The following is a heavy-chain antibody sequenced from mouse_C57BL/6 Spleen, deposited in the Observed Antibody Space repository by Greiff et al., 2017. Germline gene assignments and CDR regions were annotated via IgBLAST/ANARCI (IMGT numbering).Heavy chain of an antibody. V-gene: IGHV1-15*01. D-gene: IGHD4-1*01. Sequence: VKVVESGAELVRPGASVTLSCKASGYTFTDYEMHWVKQTPVHGLEWIGAIDPETGGTAYNQKFKGKAILTADKSSSTAYMELRSLTSEDSAVYYCTRDQALGRSLYFDYWGQGTTLTVSS. CDR1: GYTFTDYE. CDR3: TRDQALGRSLYFDY. CDR2: IDPETGGT. J-gene: IGHJ2*01.